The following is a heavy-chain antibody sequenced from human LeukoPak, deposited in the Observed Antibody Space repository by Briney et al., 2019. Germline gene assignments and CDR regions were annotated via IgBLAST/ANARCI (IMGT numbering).Heavy chain of an antibody. Sequence: GESLKISSKGSGYSFTSYWIGWVRQMPGKGLEWMGIIYPGDSDTRYSPSFQGQVTISADKSISTAYLQWSSLKASDTAMYYCARYRNTAMVKYYFDYWGQGTLVTVSS. CDR2: IYPGDSDT. J-gene: IGHJ4*02. CDR3: ARYRNTAMVKYYFDY. CDR1: GYSFTSYW. V-gene: IGHV5-51*01. D-gene: IGHD5-18*01.